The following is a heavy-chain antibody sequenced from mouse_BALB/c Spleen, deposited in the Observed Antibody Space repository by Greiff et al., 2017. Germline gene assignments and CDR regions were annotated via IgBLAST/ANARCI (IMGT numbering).Heavy chain of an antibody. CDR2: ISSGSSSI. V-gene: IGHV5-17*02. D-gene: IGHD1-1*01. CDR1: GFTFSSFG. J-gene: IGHJ4*01. CDR3: ASRAYGSSTYAMDY. Sequence: EVMLVESGGGLVKPGGSRKLSCAASGFTFSSFGMHWVRQAPEKGLEWVAYISSGSSSIYYADTVKGRFTISRDKPKNTLFLQMTSLRSEDTAMYYWASRAYGSSTYAMDYWGQGTSVTVS.